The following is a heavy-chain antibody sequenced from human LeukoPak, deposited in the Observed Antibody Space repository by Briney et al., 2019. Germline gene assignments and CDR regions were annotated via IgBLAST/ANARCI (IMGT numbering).Heavy chain of an antibody. Sequence: GGSLRLSCAASGFTFSNYWMSWVRQAPGKGLEWLANISQDGSEIYYVDSVKGRFTISRDNGKNSLYLQINSLRADDTAVYYCARDQGSMIVVRTTSWYFDLWGRGTLVTVSS. CDR1: GFTFSNYW. V-gene: IGHV3-7*01. CDR2: ISQDGSEI. J-gene: IGHJ2*01. CDR3: ARDQGSMIVVRTTSWYFDL. D-gene: IGHD3-22*01.